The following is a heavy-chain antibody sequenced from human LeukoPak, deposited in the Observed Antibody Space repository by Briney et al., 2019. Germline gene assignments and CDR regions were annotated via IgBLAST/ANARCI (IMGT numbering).Heavy chain of an antibody. J-gene: IGHJ4*02. CDR2: IYTSGST. D-gene: IGHD5-12*01. Sequence: SETLSLTCTVSGGSISSYYWSWIRQPPGKGLEWIGYIYTSGSTNYNPSLKSRVTISVDTSKNQFSLKLSPVTAADTAVYYCARRQYSGYVDYWGQGTLVTVSS. CDR3: ARRQYSGYVDY. V-gene: IGHV4-4*09. CDR1: GGSISSYY.